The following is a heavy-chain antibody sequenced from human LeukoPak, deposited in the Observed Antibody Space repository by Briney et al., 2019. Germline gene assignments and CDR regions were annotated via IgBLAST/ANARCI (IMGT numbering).Heavy chain of an antibody. J-gene: IGHJ5*02. V-gene: IGHV4-4*07. Sequence: SETLSLTCTVSGGSISSYYWNWIRQPAGKGLEWIGRIYTSGSTNYNPSLKSRVTMSVDTSKNQFSLKLSSVTAADTAVYYCARATYCGGDCYNWFDPWGQGTLVTVSS. CDR1: GGSISSYY. D-gene: IGHD2-21*01. CDR3: ARATYCGGDCYNWFDP. CDR2: IYTSGST.